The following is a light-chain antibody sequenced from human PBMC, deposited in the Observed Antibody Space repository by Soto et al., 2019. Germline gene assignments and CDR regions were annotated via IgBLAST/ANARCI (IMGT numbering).Light chain of an antibody. Sequence: DIHLTQSPSSLSASVGDRVTISCRATQGIGTYLTWYQQKPGRAPNLLIYDASTLQTGAPSRFSGRASATDFTLTISSLQPEDVGTYFCQQTYSTSPWTFGQGTRVEI. CDR2: DAS. CDR3: QQTYSTSPWT. J-gene: IGKJ1*01. CDR1: QGIGTY. V-gene: IGKV1-39*01.